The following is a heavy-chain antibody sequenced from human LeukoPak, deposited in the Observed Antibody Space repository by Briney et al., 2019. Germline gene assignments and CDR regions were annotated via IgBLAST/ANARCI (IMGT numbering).Heavy chain of an antibody. D-gene: IGHD6-19*01. Sequence: SETPSLTCSVSGGPVTTNSYYWAWIRQSPGKGLDWIGTIHYSGVTYYHPSLKSRVTISVDMSKNEFSLNLNSVTAADTAIYYCARQEGRTTGWYVHWGQGALVTVSS. V-gene: IGHV4-39*01. CDR1: GGPVTTNSYY. J-gene: IGHJ4*02. CDR3: ARQEGRTTGWYVH. CDR2: IHYSGVT.